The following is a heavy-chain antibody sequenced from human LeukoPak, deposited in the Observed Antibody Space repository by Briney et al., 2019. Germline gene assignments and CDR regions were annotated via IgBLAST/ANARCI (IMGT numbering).Heavy chain of an antibody. CDR2: SNAGNGNT. J-gene: IGHJ4*02. CDR3: ARGYYDSSGYYYFDY. V-gene: IGHV1-3*02. Sequence: GASVKVSCKASGYTFTSYAMHWVRQAPGQRLEWMGWSNAGNGNTKYSQEFQGRVTITRDTSASTAYMELSSLRSEDMAVYYCARGYYDSSGYYYFDYWGQGTLVTVSS. CDR1: GYTFTSYA. D-gene: IGHD3-22*01.